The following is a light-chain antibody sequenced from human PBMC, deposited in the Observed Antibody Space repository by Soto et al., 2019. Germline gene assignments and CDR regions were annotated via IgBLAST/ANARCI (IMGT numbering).Light chain of an antibody. CDR1: SSDVGGYNY. V-gene: IGLV2-14*01. Sequence: QSALTQPASVSVSPGQSITISCTGTSSDVGGYNYVSWYQQHPGKAPKLMIYDVSNRPPGVSNRFSGYKSGNTASLTISGLHAEEEADYCCSSYTSSSTLGVFGGGIQLHVL. CDR2: DVS. J-gene: IGLJ2*01. CDR3: SSYTSSSTLGV.